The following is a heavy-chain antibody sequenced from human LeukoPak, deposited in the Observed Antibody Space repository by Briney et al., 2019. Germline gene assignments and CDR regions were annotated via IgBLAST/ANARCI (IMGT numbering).Heavy chain of an antibody. CDR3: ARGRLDGSYYFDY. CDR2: IYYRGDT. Sequence: SETLSLTCTVSGGLITTTTCYWGWIRQSPGKGLEWIASIYYRGDTYYNASLESRVSISIDTSKNQFSLKLASVTAADTALYYCARGRLDGSYYFDYWGQGALVTVSS. J-gene: IGHJ4*02. CDR1: GGLITTTTCY. V-gene: IGHV4-39*07. D-gene: IGHD2-15*01.